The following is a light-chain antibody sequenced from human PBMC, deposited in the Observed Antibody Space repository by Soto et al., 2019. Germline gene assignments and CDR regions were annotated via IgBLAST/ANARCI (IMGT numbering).Light chain of an antibody. CDR2: SAS. J-gene: IGKJ2*01. CDR3: QQYYNWPPYT. Sequence: EVVMTQSPATLSVSPGDRATLSCRASQSVDTNVVWYQQKPGQPPRLLVHSASIRATGVPARSTGIGSGTDFTLTISGLQSDDFAIYYCQQYYNWPPYTFGQGTRLQIK. CDR1: QSVDTN. V-gene: IGKV3-15*01.